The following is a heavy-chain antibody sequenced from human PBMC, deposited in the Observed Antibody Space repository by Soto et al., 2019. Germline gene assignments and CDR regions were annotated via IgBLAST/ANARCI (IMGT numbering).Heavy chain of an antibody. V-gene: IGHV4-59*11. CDR2: IYYSGST. CDR3: ATSDYYDSSGYLDY. D-gene: IGHD3-22*01. Sequence: PSETLSLTCTVSGGSISSHYWSLIRQPPGKGLEWIGYIYYSGSTNYNPSLKSRVTISVDTSKNQFSLKLSSVTAADTAVYYCATSDYYDSSGYLDYWGQGTLVTVSS. J-gene: IGHJ4*02. CDR1: GGSISSHY.